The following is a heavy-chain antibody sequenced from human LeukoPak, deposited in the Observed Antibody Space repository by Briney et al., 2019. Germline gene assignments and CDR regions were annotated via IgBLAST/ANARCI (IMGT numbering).Heavy chain of an antibody. CDR3: TTDSSTLLDAFDI. CDR2: IKSKTDGGTT. CDR1: GFTFSNAW. Sequence: GGSLRLSCAASGFTFSNAWMSWVRQAPGKGLEWVGRIKSKTDGGTTDYAAPVKGRFTISRDDSKNTLYLQTNSLKTEDTAVYYCTTDSSTLLDAFDIWGQGTMVTVSS. V-gene: IGHV3-15*01. J-gene: IGHJ3*02.